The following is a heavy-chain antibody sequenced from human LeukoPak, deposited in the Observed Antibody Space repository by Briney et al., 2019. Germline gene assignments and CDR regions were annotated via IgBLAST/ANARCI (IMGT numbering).Heavy chain of an antibody. CDR2: ISGSGGGT. CDR3: AKGRSGAAAHTLDY. Sequence: PGGSLRLSCAASGFTFSSYAMSWVRQAPGKGLEWVSAISGSGGGTYYADSVKGRFTISRDNSKNTLYLQMNSLRAEDTAVYYCAKGRSGAAAHTLDYWGQGTLVTVSS. J-gene: IGHJ4*02. D-gene: IGHD3-10*01. CDR1: GFTFSSYA. V-gene: IGHV3-23*01.